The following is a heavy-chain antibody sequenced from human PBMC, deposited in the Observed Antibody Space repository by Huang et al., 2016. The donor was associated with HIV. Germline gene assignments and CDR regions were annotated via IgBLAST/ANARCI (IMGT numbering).Heavy chain of an antibody. CDR3: ARRYNSRRDY. J-gene: IGHJ4*02. CDR2: INHSVNT. Sequence: QVQLEQWGAGLLKASETLSLTCAVYGGSFSGYYWTWLRQAPGKGLEWVGEINHSVNTNYNPSLKSRVNMSVDTSKSQFSLYLTSLSAADTGTYFCARRYNSRRDYWGRGTLVTVHS. D-gene: IGHD3-22*01. CDR1: GGSFSGYY. V-gene: IGHV4-34*02.